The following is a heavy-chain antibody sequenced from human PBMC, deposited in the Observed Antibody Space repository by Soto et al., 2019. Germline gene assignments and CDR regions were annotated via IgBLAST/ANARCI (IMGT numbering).Heavy chain of an antibody. Sequence: QPGGSLRLSCAASGFTFSNYGMHWVRQAPGKGLEWVAVIWYDGSDKYYVDSEKGRFTISRDKSENTMYLQMNSLRAEDTAVYYCARDPYYGWGRGYYYGMDVWGQGTTVTVSS. CDR1: GFTFSNYG. CDR3: ARDPYYGWGRGYYYGMDV. CDR2: IWYDGSDK. J-gene: IGHJ6*02. V-gene: IGHV3-33*01. D-gene: IGHD3-10*01.